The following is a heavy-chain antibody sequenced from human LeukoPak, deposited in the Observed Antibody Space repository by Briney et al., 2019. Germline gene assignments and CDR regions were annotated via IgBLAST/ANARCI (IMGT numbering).Heavy chain of an antibody. Sequence: NPSETLSLTCTVSGGSISSYYWSWIRQPPGEGLEWIGYIYYSGSTNYNPSLKSRVTISVDTSKNQFSLKLSSVTAADTAVYYCARARGWLVPVDYWGQGTLVTVSS. CDR1: GGSISSYY. CDR3: ARARGWLVPVDY. D-gene: IGHD6-19*01. J-gene: IGHJ4*02. V-gene: IGHV4-59*01. CDR2: IYYSGST.